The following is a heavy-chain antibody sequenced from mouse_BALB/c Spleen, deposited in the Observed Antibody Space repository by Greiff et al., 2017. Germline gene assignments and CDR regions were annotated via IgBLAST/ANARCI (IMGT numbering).Heavy chain of an antibody. Sequence: EVKLVESGGGLVQPGGSLKLSCAASGFTFSSYTMSWVRQTPEKRLEWVAYISNGGGSTYYPDTVKGRFTISRDNAKNTLYLQMSSLKSEDTAMYYCAREGYRYDAMDYWGQGTSGTVSS. J-gene: IGHJ4*01. D-gene: IGHD2-14*01. V-gene: IGHV5-12-2*01. CDR1: GFTFSSYT. CDR2: ISNGGGST. CDR3: AREGYRYDAMDY.